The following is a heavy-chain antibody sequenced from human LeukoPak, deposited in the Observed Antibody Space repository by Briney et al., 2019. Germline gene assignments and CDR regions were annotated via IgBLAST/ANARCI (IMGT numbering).Heavy chain of an antibody. V-gene: IGHV4-59*01. Sequence: PSETLSLTCTVSGGSISSYYWSWIRQPPGKGLEWIGYISYTGSTNYNPSLKSRVTISVDTSKNQFSLKLSSVTAADTAVYYCARGRRRVTLVRGAYFFDYWGQGTLVTVSS. CDR3: ARGRRRVTLVRGAYFFDY. D-gene: IGHD3-10*01. CDR2: ISYTGST. CDR1: GGSISSYY. J-gene: IGHJ4*02.